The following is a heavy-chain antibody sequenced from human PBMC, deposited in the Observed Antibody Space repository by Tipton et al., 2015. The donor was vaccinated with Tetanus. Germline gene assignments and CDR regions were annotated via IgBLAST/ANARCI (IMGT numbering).Heavy chain of an antibody. Sequence: TLSLTCAVYGGSFSGYYWSWIRQPPGKGLEWIGEINHSGSTNYNPSLKSRVTISVDTSKNQFSLKLSFVTAADTAVYYCARGITMVRGVIRGYGMDVWGQGTTVTVSS. CDR1: GGSFSGYY. J-gene: IGHJ6*02. V-gene: IGHV4-34*01. CDR3: ARGITMVRGVIRGYGMDV. CDR2: INHSGST. D-gene: IGHD3-10*01.